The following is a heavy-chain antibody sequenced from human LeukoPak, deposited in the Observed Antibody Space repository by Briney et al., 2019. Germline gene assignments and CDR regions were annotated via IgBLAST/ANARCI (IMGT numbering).Heavy chain of an antibody. CDR3: AKDRGYYYDSSGYHPFDY. D-gene: IGHD3-22*01. CDR2: IRYDGSNK. CDR1: GFTFSSYG. V-gene: IGHV3-30*02. J-gene: IGHJ4*02. Sequence: GGSLRLSCAASGFTFSSYGMHWVRQAPGKGLEWVAFIRYDGSNKYYADSVKGRFTISRDNSKNTLYLQVNSLRAEDTAVYYCAKDRGYYYDSSGYHPFDYWGQGTLVTVSS.